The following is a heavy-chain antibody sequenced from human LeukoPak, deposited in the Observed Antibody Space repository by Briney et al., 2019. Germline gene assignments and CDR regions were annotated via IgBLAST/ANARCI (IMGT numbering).Heavy chain of an antibody. Sequence: PGGSLRLSCAASGFTFSNYWMTWVRQAPGKGPEWVANIKQDGGEQYYVDSVKGRFTISRDNAKNSLYLQMNSLRAEDTAVYYCARSRRDPYDYDSSGYYVGGTDWFDPWGQGTLVTVSS. J-gene: IGHJ5*02. CDR1: GFTFSNYW. CDR3: ARSRRDPYDYDSSGYYVGGTDWFDP. V-gene: IGHV3-7*01. D-gene: IGHD3-22*01. CDR2: IKQDGGEQ.